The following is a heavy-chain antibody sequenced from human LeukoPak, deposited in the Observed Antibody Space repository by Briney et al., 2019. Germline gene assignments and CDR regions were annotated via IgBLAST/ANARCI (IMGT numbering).Heavy chain of an antibody. Sequence: GGSLRLSCAASGFTFSNYAMSWVRQAPGKGLEWVSGLSSGGDSTYYADSVKGRFTISRDNSKNTLYLQMNSLRAEDTAVYYCAKDLLIVVPIRPPGYWGQGTLVTVSS. CDR3: AKDLLIVVPIRPPGY. CDR2: LSSGGDST. J-gene: IGHJ4*02. CDR1: GFTFSNYA. V-gene: IGHV3-23*01. D-gene: IGHD3-22*01.